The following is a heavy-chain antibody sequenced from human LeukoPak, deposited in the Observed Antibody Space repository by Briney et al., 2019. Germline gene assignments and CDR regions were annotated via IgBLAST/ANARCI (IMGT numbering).Heavy chain of an antibody. J-gene: IGHJ5*02. D-gene: IGHD4-17*01. CDR2: IYYSGST. CDR3: ARLGGAQGWFDP. V-gene: IGHV4-59*08. CDR1: GGSISSYY. Sequence: SETLSLTCTVSGGSISSYYWSWLRQPPGKGLEWIGYIYYSGSTNYNLSLKSRVTISVDTSKNQFSLKLSSVTAADTAVYYCARLGGAQGWFDPWGQGTLVTVSS.